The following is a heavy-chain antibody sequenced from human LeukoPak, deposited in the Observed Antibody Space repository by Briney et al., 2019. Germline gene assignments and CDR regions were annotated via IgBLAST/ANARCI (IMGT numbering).Heavy chain of an antibody. D-gene: IGHD3-3*01. Sequence: SVKVSCKASGGTFSSYAISWVRQAPGQGLEWMGGIIPIFGTANYAQKFQGRVTITADESTSTAYMELSSLRSEDTAVYYCARDLGKTYYDFWSGGRHGMDVWGQGTTVTVSS. CDR2: IIPIFGTA. V-gene: IGHV1-69*13. CDR1: GGTFSSYA. CDR3: ARDLGKTYYDFWSGGRHGMDV. J-gene: IGHJ6*02.